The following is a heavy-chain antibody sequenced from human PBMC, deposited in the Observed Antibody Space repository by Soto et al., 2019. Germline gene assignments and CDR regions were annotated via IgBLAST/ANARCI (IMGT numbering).Heavy chain of an antibody. Sequence: SETLSLTCAVSGDSISSYYWSWIRQPAGKGLEWLGRVYIRGSTIYNPSLESRVAMSVDTSKNQFSLKLTSMTAADTAVYYCARDRIKIFGVVISGSWYYGMDVWGQGTTVTVSS. CDR1: GDSISSYY. CDR2: VYIRGST. V-gene: IGHV4-4*07. D-gene: IGHD3-3*01. CDR3: ARDRIKIFGVVISGSWYYGMDV. J-gene: IGHJ6*02.